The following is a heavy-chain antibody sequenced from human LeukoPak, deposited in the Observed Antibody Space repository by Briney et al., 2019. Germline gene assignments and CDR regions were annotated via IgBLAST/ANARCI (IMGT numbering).Heavy chain of an antibody. CDR3: ARVANPYYDFHY. CDR1: GFTFSSYS. D-gene: IGHD3-3*01. J-gene: IGHJ4*02. CDR2: ISSSSSYI. V-gene: IGHV3-21*01. Sequence: GGSLRLSCAASGFTFSSYSMNWVRQAPGKGLEWVSSISSSSSYIYYADSVKGRFTISRDDAKNSVYLQMNSLRPEDTAVYYCARVANPYYDFHYWGQGTLVTVSS.